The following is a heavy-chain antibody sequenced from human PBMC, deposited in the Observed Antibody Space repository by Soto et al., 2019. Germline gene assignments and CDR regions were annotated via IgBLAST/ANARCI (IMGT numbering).Heavy chain of an antibody. Sequence: QVQLLQSGAEVKKPGASVKVSCKVSGHTLTELSMHWVRQAPGRGLEWMGGFDPEDGETISAQKFQGRVTMTEDTSTDSTYMELTSLRSEDTAVYYCAEGGTRWLHSPFDYWGQGTLVTISS. J-gene: IGHJ4*02. V-gene: IGHV1-24*01. CDR2: FDPEDGET. CDR3: AEGGTRWLHSPFDY. CDR1: GHTLTELS. D-gene: IGHD1-1*01.